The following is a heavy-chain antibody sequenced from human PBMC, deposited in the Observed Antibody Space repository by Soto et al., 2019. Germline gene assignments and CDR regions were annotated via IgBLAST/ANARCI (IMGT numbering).Heavy chain of an antibody. CDR2: IWYDGSNK. J-gene: IGHJ4*02. CDR1: GFTFSSYG. V-gene: IGHV3-33*01. D-gene: IGHD2-15*01. Sequence: QVQLVESGGGVVQPGRSLRLSCAASGFTFSSYGMHWVRQAPGKGLEWVAVIWYDGSNKYYADSVKGRFTISRDNSKNTPYLQMNSLRAEDTAVYYCARDERGYCSGGSCYSGFGYWGQGTLVTVSS. CDR3: ARDERGYCSGGSCYSGFGY.